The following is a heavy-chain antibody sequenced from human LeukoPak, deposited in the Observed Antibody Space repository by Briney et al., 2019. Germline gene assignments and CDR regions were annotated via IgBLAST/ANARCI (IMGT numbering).Heavy chain of an antibody. CDR3: AKDLGVVVAATLGDYYGMDV. J-gene: IGHJ6*02. CDR1: GFTFSSYA. CDR2: ISGSGGST. Sequence: GGSLRLSCAASGFTFSSYAMSWVRQAPGKGLEWVSAISGSGGSTYYADSVKGRFTISRDNSKNTLYLQKNSLRAEDTAVYYCAKDLGVVVAATLGDYYGMDVWGQGTTVTVSS. D-gene: IGHD2-15*01. V-gene: IGHV3-23*01.